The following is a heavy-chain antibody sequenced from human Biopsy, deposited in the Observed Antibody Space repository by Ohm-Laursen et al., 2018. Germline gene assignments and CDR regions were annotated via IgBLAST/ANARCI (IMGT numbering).Heavy chain of an antibody. D-gene: IGHD3-22*01. CDR3: ASVVLGATNDAFDL. CDR2: IYPGGST. V-gene: IGHV4-4*07. CDR1: GGDINNYY. J-gene: IGHJ3*01. Sequence: SDTLSLTCTVSGGDINNYYWSWIRQPAGKGLEWIGRIYPGGSTNYNPSLKSRVTMSVDTSKKQLSLRLRSVTAADTAMYYCASVVLGATNDAFDLWGQGTMVVVSS.